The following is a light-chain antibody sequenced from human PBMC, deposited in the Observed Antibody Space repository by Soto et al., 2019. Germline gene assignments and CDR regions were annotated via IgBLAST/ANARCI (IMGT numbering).Light chain of an antibody. CDR3: QQYGSSPVT. CDR1: QTISNNF. J-gene: IGKJ5*01. Sequence: EIVLTQSPGTLALSPGERATLSCRASQTISNNFLAWYQQKRGQAPRLLIFGASNRATGIPDRFSGSGSGTDFTLTISRLEPEDFVVYSCQQYGSSPVTFGQGTRLEIK. V-gene: IGKV3-20*01. CDR2: GAS.